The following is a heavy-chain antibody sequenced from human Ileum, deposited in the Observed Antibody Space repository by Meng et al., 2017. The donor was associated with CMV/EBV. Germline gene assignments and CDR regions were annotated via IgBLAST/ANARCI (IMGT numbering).Heavy chain of an antibody. CDR3: ARDHSMYCPRTTCYGT. Sequence: GESLKISCEASGFTFSSSWMSWVRQAPGKGLEWVANIKQDGSEKYYVDSVKGRFTISRDNAKNSLFLQMNSLRAEDTAVYYCARDHSMYCPRTTCYGTWGQRTLVTVSS. D-gene: IGHD2-2*01. V-gene: IGHV3-7*01. J-gene: IGHJ5*02. CDR2: IKQDGSEK. CDR1: GFTFSSSW.